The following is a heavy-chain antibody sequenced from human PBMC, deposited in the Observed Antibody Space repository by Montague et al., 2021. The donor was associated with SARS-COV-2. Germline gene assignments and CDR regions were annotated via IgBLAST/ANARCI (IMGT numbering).Heavy chain of an antibody. CDR2: VYYSGNT. CDR1: GGPISGSSDY. J-gene: IGHJ4*02. V-gene: IGHV4-39*01. D-gene: IGHD5-18*01. CDR3: ARREYSYGWGD. Sequence: SETLSLTCTVTGGPISGSSDYWGWIRQSPGKGLEWIGSVYYSGNTYYXPSLKSRPTISVDTSKNQFSLKLNSVTAADTALYYCARREYSYGWGDWGQGTLVTVSS.